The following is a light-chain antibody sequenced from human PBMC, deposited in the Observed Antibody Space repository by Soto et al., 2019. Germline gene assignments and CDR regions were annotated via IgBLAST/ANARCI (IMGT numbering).Light chain of an antibody. CDR2: DVS. CDR3: SSFTNTITRYA. CDR1: SSDVGGYNY. J-gene: IGLJ1*01. V-gene: IGLV2-14*03. Sequence: QSVLTQPASVSGSPGQSITISCTGTSSDVGGYNYVSWFQHHPGKAPKLIIYDVSYRPSGVSARFSGSKSGDTASLTISGLQAEDEADYYCSSFTNTITRYAFGTGTKVTVL.